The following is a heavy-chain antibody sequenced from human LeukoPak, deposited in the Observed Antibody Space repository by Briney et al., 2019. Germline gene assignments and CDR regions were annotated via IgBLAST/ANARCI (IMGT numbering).Heavy chain of an antibody. CDR1: GFTFSIYW. Sequence: GSLRLSCAASGFTFSIYWMSWVRQPPGKGLEWIGEINHSGSTNYNPSLKSRVTISVDTSKNQFSLKLSSVTAADTAVYYCARGPPITIFGVVITQFVGMDVWGQGTTVTVSS. CDR2: INHSGST. CDR3: ARGPPITIFGVVITQFVGMDV. J-gene: IGHJ6*02. V-gene: IGHV4-34*01. D-gene: IGHD3-3*01.